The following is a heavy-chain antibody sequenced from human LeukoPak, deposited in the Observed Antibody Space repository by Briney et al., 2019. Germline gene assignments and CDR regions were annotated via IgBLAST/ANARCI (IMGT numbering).Heavy chain of an antibody. Sequence: SVKVSCKASGGTFSSYAISWVRQAPGQGLEWMGGIIPIFGTANYAQKFQGRVTITTDESTSTAYMELSSLRSEDTAVYYYARGNCGGDCYPYYYYYYMDVWGKGTTVTASS. CDR3: ARGNCGGDCYPYYYYYYMDV. CDR2: IIPIFGTA. V-gene: IGHV1-69*05. CDR1: GGTFSSYA. D-gene: IGHD2-21*02. J-gene: IGHJ6*03.